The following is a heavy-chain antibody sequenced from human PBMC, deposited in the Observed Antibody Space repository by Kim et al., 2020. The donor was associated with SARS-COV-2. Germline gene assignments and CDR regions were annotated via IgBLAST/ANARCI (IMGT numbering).Heavy chain of an antibody. D-gene: IGHD3-10*01. J-gene: IGHJ5*02. CDR3: ARSGAGSGSYYNVGGLYNWFDP. Sequence: ASVKVSCKASGYTFTSYYMHWVRQAPGQGLEWMGIINPSGGSTSYAQKFQGRVTMTRDTSTSTVYMELSSLRSEDTAVYYCARSGAGSGSYYNVGGLYNWFDPWGQGTLVTVSS. V-gene: IGHV1-46*01. CDR2: INPSGGST. CDR1: GYTFTSYY.